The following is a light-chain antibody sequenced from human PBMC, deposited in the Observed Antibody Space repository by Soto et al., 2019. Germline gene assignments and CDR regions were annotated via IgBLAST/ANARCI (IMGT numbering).Light chain of an antibody. V-gene: IGKV3-15*01. J-gene: IGKJ5*01. CDR1: QSVYTN. Sequence: MVMTQSPATLSVSPGERATLSCRASQSVYTNLAWYQQKPGQAPRLVIYDASIRATGVPARFSGSGSGADFTLTISSLQSEDFAIYYCQQYNGWPLITFGQGTRLEIK. CDR2: DAS. CDR3: QQYNGWPLIT.